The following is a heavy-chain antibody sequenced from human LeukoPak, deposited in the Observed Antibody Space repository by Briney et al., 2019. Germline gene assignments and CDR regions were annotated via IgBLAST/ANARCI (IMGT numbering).Heavy chain of an antibody. J-gene: IGHJ3*02. CDR1: VFALSRNG. V-gene: IGHV3-30-3*01. CDR2: ISSHGNTR. CDR3: AKDCLGASHTFDM. D-gene: IGHD1-26*01. Sequence: GGSLRLSCAASVFALSRNGMHGVRHAPGKGREWVAVISSHGNTRNYADSVKGRFTISRDNSKNALYLQMSSLRGEDTAVYYCAKDCLGASHTFDMGGQGTMVTVSS.